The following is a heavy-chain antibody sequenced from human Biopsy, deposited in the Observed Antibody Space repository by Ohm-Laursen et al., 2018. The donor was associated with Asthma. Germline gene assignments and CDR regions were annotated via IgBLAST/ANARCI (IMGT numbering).Heavy chain of an antibody. J-gene: IGHJ4*02. Sequence: GSLRLSCADSGFAVSRDYMFWVRQAPGKGLEWVSVIYSGGTSHTADSVRGRFTISRDYSKNTLYLQMHSLRAEDTAVYYCARGDSSNWSHYYFDYWGQGTLVTVSS. CDR1: GFAVSRDY. V-gene: IGHV3-53*01. D-gene: IGHD3-22*01. CDR3: ARGDSSNWSHYYFDY. CDR2: IYSGGTS.